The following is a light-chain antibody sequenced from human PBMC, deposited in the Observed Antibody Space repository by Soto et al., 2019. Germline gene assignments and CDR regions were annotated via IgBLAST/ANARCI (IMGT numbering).Light chain of an antibody. J-gene: IGKJ4*01. Sequence: DIQLTQSPSFLSASVGDRVTITCRTSQDISSYLAWYQQKPGKAPQLLIYAASTLQSGVPSRFSGSGSGTEFTLTISILQPEDFAIYYRQKLKSYPLSFGGGTKVEI. CDR1: QDISSY. CDR3: QKLKSYPLS. CDR2: AAS. V-gene: IGKV1-9*01.